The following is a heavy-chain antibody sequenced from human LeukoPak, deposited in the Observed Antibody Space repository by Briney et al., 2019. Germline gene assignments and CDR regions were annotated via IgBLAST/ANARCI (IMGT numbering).Heavy chain of an antibody. CDR1: GGSISSNY. CDR3: ASHPERVVPVARFYWYIAG. J-gene: IGHJ2*01. Sequence: SETLSLTCTVSGGSISSNYWSWIRQPPGKGLEWIGCIYYSGSTNYNPSLTSRVTISVDTSKNQFSLRLSSVTAADTAVYYCASHPERVVPVARFYWYIAGGGGGRLVTVSS. V-gene: IGHV4-59*12. CDR2: IYYSGST. D-gene: IGHD2-2*01.